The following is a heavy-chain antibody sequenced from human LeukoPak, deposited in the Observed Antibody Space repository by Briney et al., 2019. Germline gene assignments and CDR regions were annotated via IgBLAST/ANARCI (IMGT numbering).Heavy chain of an antibody. J-gene: IGHJ4*02. CDR1: GGSISSYY. D-gene: IGHD6-13*01. CDR2: IYYSGST. CDR3: ARHTDVAAAGLDY. V-gene: IGHV4-59*08. Sequence: SETLSLTCTVSGGSISSYYWSWIRQPPGKGLEWIGYIYYSGSTNYNPSLKSRVTISVDTSKNQFSLKLSSVTAADTAVYYCARHTDVAAAGLDYWGQGTLVTVSS.